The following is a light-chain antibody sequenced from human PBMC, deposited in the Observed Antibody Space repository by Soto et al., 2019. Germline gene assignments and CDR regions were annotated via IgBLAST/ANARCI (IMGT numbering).Light chain of an antibody. V-gene: IGLV1-47*02. CDR2: VDD. J-gene: IGLJ3*02. CDR1: SSNIGSDY. Sequence: QSVLTQPPSASGTPGQRVTISCSGSSSNIGSDYVYWFQQLPGTAPKLLIYVDDQRPSGVPDRFSGSKSGTSASLAISGLRSEDEADYWCAAWDARLSAWVFGGGTQLTVL. CDR3: AAWDARLSAWV.